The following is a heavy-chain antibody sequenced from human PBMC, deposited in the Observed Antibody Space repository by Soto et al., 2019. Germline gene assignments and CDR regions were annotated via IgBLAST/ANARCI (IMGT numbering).Heavy chain of an antibody. J-gene: IGHJ4*02. CDR3: ARVAY. Sequence: AGGSLRLSCAASGFTFSRVSMNWVRQVTGKGLEWVASISSGSSDTWYADSVRGRFIISRDNAQNSLFLQMNTLRPEDTAMYYCARVAYWGPGTQVTVSS. CDR1: GFTFSRVS. CDR2: ISSGSSDT. V-gene: IGHV3-21*01.